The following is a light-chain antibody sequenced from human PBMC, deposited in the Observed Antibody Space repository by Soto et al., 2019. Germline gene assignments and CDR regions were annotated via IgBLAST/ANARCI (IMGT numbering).Light chain of an antibody. CDR3: QQYRSWPS. CDR2: DAS. J-gene: IGKJ5*01. V-gene: IGKV3-11*01. Sequence: EIVLTQSPATLSLSPLIIATLSFRASQSVRTNLGWYQQKPGQAPNLLIYDASNRATGVPARFSGSGSGTDFTLTISSLETEDFAVYYCQQYRSWPSFGQGTRLEIK. CDR1: QSVRTN.